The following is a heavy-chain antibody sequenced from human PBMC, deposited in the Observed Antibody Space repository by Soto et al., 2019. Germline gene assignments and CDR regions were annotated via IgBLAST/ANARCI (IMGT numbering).Heavy chain of an antibody. V-gene: IGHV3-48*02. Sequence: PGGSLRLSCAASGFTFSSYSMNWVRQAPGKGLEWVSYISSSSSIYYADSVKGRFTISRDNAKNSLYLQMNSLRDEDTAVYYCARFYYYYYGMDVWGQGTTVTVSS. CDR1: GFTFSSYS. CDR2: ISSSSSI. CDR3: ARFYYYYYGMDV. J-gene: IGHJ6*02.